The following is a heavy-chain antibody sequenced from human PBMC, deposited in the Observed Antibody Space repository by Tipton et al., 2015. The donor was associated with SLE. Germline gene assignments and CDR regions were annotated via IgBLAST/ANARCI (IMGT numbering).Heavy chain of an antibody. V-gene: IGHV4-34*01. CDR1: GGSFSGYY. CDR3: ARVLNRDYDSSGYPDY. Sequence: TLSLTCAVYGGSFSGYYWSWIRQPPGKGLEWIGEINHSGSTNYNPSLKSRVTISVDTSKNQFSLKLSSVTAADTAVYYCARVLNRDYDSSGYPDYWGQGTLVTVSS. D-gene: IGHD3-22*01. J-gene: IGHJ4*02. CDR2: INHSGST.